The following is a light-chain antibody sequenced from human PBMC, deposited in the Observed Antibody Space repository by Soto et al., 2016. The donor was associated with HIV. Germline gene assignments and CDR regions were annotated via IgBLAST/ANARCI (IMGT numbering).Light chain of an antibody. J-gene: IGLJ2*01. CDR3: QVWDTTSEHVL. V-gene: IGLV3-21*03. CDR1: NIGSRS. CDR2: NDG. Sequence: SYELTQPPSVSVARGRTATFTCGGNNIGSRSVRWYQQKPGQAPVLVVYNDGDRPSGIPERFSGSNSGNTATLTISRVEAGDEADYFCQVWDTTSEHVLFGGGTTLT.